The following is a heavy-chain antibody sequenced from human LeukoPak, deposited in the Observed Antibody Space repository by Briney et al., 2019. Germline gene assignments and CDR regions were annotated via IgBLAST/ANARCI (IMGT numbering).Heavy chain of an antibody. Sequence: PSETLSLTCTVSGGSISSYYWSWIRQPPGKGLEWIGYFYYSGSTNYNPSLKSRLTISVDTSKNQISLKLSSVTAADTAVYFCARGTGYTSGWGYYYCDYWGPGTLVTVSS. CDR3: ARGTGYTSGWGYYYCDY. CDR1: GGSISSYY. V-gene: IGHV4-59*01. D-gene: IGHD6-19*01. J-gene: IGHJ4*02. CDR2: FYYSGST.